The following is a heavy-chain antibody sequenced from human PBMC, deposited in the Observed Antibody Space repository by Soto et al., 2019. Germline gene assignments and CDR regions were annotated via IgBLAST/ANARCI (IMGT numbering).Heavy chain of an antibody. J-gene: IGHJ4*02. Sequence: LSLTCTVSGTSISSYYWSWIRQPPGKGLEWIANIHYSGTTNYNPSLASRVTLSVDTSKNQFSLKMTSVTAADRAMYFCARYNSYAIDYWGRGTLVTVSS. CDR3: ARYNSYAIDY. CDR2: IHYSGTT. D-gene: IGHD2-8*01. V-gene: IGHV4-59*01. CDR1: GTSISSYY.